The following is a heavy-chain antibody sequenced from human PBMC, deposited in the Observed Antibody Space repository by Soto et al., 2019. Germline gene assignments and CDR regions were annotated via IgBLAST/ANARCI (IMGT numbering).Heavy chain of an antibody. J-gene: IGHJ4*02. V-gene: IGHV3-23*01. CDR2: ISGGGGTT. D-gene: IGHD3-10*01. CDR1: GFTFNNYA. CDR3: AEGRGGSGSLAPRVDF. Sequence: EVQLLESGGGLVQPGGSLRLSCAASGFTFNNYAMTWVRQAPGKGLEWVSAISGGGGTTSYADSVKGRFTVSRDGSKNTLYLKMSSLRAEDTALYCCAEGRGGSGSLAPRVDFWGQGTLVTVCS.